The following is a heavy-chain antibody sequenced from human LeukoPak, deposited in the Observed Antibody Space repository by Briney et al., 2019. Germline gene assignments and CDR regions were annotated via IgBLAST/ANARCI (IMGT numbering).Heavy chain of an antibody. V-gene: IGHV4-59*01. CDR3: ARTYGDYFDY. J-gene: IGHJ4*02. CDR2: ICYSGST. D-gene: IGHD4-17*01. CDR1: GGSISSYY. Sequence: ASETLSLTCTVSGGSISSYYWSWIRQPPGKGLEWIGYICYSGSTNYNPSLKSRVTISVDTSKNQFSLKLSSVTAADTAVYYCARTYGDYFDYWGQGTLVTVSS.